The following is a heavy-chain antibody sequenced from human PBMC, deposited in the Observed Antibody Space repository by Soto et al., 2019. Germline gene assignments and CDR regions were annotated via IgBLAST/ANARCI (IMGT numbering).Heavy chain of an antibody. V-gene: IGHV4-59*11. Sequence: QVQLQESGPGLVKPSETLSLTCTVSGGSINNHYWSWIRQPPGKGLEWIGYIYYSGSTNYNPSLKSRVNMSVDTSKNPFSLNLTALTAADTARYYCARANWYSEYWGQGTLVTVSS. D-gene: IGHD7-27*01. CDR2: IYYSGST. CDR3: ARANWYSEY. CDR1: GGSINNHY. J-gene: IGHJ4*02.